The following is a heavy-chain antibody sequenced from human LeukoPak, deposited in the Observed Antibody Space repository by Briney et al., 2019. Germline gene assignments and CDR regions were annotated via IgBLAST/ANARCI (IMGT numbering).Heavy chain of an antibody. J-gene: IGHJ6*04. CDR2: ISGSGGTT. Sequence: GGSLRLSCAASAFTFSTYAMSWVRQAPGKGLEWVSAISGSGGTTYYADSVKGRFTISRDNSKNTLYLQMNSLRAEDTAVYYCTRDHIVVVPAAMRPYYYYGMDVWGKGTTVTVSS. CDR3: TRDHIVVVPAAMRPYYYYGMDV. V-gene: IGHV3-23*01. D-gene: IGHD2-2*01. CDR1: AFTFSTYA.